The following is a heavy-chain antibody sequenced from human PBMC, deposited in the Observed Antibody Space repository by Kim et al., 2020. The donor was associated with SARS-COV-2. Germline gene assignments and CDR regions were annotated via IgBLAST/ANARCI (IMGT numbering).Heavy chain of an antibody. Sequence: SETLSLTCTVSGGSISSGGYYWSWIRQHPGKGLEWIGYIYYSGSTYYNPSLKSRVTISVDTSKNQFSLKLSSVTAADTAVYYCARDRTYYYDSSGYYLYGMDVWGQGTTVTVSS. CDR2: IYYSGST. J-gene: IGHJ6*02. CDR1: GGSISSGGYY. CDR3: ARDRTYYYDSSGYYLYGMDV. V-gene: IGHV4-31*03. D-gene: IGHD3-22*01.